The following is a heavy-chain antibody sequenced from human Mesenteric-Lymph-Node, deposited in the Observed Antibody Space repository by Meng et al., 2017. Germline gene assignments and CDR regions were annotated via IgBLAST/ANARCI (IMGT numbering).Heavy chain of an antibody. Sequence: GGSLRLSCAASGFTFTRYSMNWVRQAPGKGLEWLSSISQSSTYIYYADSVKGRFTISRDNAFDLVYLDMFSLRPEDTGLYYCARGDNYDGSRYSKAGASDIWGQGTMVTVSS. CDR2: ISQSSTYI. CDR3: ARGDNYDGSRYSKAGASDI. CDR1: GFTFTRYS. J-gene: IGHJ3*02. D-gene: IGHD3-22*01. V-gene: IGHV3-21*01.